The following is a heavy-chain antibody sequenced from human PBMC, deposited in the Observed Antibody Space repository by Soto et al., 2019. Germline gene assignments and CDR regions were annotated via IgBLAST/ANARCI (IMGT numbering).Heavy chain of an antibody. CDR2: ISSSGSTI. CDR3: ARGPYDYVWGSDPPHFDY. V-gene: IGHV3-11*01. Sequence: GGSLRLSCAASGFTCSDYYMSWIRQAPGKGLEWVSYISSSGSTINYADSVKGRFTISRDNAKNSLYLQMNSLRAEDTAVYYCARGPYDYVWGSDPPHFDYWGQGTLVTVSS. D-gene: IGHD3-16*02. J-gene: IGHJ4*02. CDR1: GFTCSDYY.